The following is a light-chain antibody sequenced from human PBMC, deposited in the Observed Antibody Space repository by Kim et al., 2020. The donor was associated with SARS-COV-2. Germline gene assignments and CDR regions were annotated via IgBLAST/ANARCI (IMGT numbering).Light chain of an antibody. Sequence: ALASTDRSTCGGNNIGIKSVHWYQQQPVQAPVLVIYNDSDRPSGIPERFSGSNSGNTATLTMSSVGARDEADYYCEGWASSSDDYVFGTGTKVTVL. CDR2: NDS. V-gene: IGLV3-21*04. J-gene: IGLJ1*01. CDR1: NIGIKS. CDR3: EGWASSSDDYV.